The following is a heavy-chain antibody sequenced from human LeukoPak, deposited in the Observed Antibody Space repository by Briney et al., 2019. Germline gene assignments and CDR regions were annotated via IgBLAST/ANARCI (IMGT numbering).Heavy chain of an antibody. Sequence: GGSLRLSCAASGFTVNSNYWSWVRQAPGKGLEWVSVIYSGGTTYYTDSVKGRFTFSRDNSKNMLHLQMNSLRAEDTAVYYCARGFNRGFDPWGQGTLVIVSS. D-gene: IGHD3-10*01. CDR2: IYSGGTT. V-gene: IGHV3-53*01. CDR3: ARGFNRGFDP. CDR1: GFTVNSNY. J-gene: IGHJ5*02.